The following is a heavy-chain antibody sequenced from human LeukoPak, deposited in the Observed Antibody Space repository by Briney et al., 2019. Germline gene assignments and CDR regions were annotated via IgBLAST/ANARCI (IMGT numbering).Heavy chain of an antibody. V-gene: IGHV3-23*01. Sequence: GGSLRLSCAASGFTFSSYAMSWVRQAPGKGLEWVSGISESGGSTYYADFVKGRSTISRDNSKNTLYLQMNSLRAEDTALYYCAKGDGDGQYGMDVWGQGTTVTVSS. CDR3: AKGDGDGQYGMDV. CDR2: ISESGGST. CDR1: GFTFSSYA. D-gene: IGHD5-24*01. J-gene: IGHJ6*02.